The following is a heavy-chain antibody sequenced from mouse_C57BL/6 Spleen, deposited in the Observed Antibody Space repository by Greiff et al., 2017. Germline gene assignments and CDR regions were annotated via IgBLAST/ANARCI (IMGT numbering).Heavy chain of an antibody. J-gene: IGHJ3*01. CDR1: GFSFNTYA. CDR3: VRGLTGFAY. V-gene: IGHV10-1*01. CDR2: IRSKSNNYAT. D-gene: IGHD4-1*01. Sequence: EVHLVESGGGLVQPKGSLKLSCAASGFSFNTYAMNWVRQAPGKGLEWVARIRSKSNNYATYYADSVKDRFTISRDDSESMLYLQMNNLKTEDTAMYYCVRGLTGFAYWGQGTLVTVSA.